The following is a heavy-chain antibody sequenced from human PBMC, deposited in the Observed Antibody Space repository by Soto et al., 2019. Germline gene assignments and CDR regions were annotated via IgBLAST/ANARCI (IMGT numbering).Heavy chain of an antibody. CDR1: GYTFTSYG. J-gene: IGHJ3*02. CDR2: ISAYNSNT. CDR3: ESGEDYGDAFDI. Sequence: GASVKVSCKASGYTFTSYGISWVRQAPGQGLEWMGWISAYNSNTNYAQKLQGRVTMTTDTSTSTAYMELRSLRSDDTAVYYCESGEDYGDAFDIWGQGTMVTVSS. V-gene: IGHV1-18*01. D-gene: IGHD4-17*01.